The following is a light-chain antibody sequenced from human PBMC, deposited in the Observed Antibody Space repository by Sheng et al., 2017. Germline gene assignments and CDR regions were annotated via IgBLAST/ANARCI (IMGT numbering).Light chain of an antibody. V-gene: IGKV3-15*01. CDR3: HQYNEWPRT. Sequence: ETVMTQSPATLSVSPGERATLSCRASQSISSDLAWYQQKPGQAPRLLIYGTSTRATGVPARFSGSGSGTEFTLTISSLQSEDFAVYYCHQYNEWPRTFGQGTTVE. CDR2: GTS. CDR1: QSISSD. J-gene: IGKJ1*01.